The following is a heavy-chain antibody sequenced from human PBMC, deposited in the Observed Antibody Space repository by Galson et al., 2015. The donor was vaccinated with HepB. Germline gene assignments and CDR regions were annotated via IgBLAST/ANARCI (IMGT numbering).Heavy chain of an antibody. Sequence: QSGAEVKKPGESLRISCKGSGYSFTSYWISWVRQMPGKGLEWMGRIDPSDSYTNYSPSFQGHVTISADKSISTAYLQWSSLKASDTAMYYCARQGAGDYYYYGMDVWGQGTTVTVSS. D-gene: IGHD1-26*01. V-gene: IGHV5-10-1*01. CDR2: IDPSDSYT. CDR3: ARQGAGDYYYYGMDV. CDR1: GYSFTSYW. J-gene: IGHJ6*02.